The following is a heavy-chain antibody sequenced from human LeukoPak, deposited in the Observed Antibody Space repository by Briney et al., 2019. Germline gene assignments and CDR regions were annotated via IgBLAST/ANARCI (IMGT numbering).Heavy chain of an antibody. D-gene: IGHD4-17*01. V-gene: IGHV4-59*11. Sequence: PSETLSLTCAVSDDSFSSHYWTWIRRPPGKGLEWIGYISYIGTTNYNPSLKSRVTISIDTSKNQLSLKLSSVTAADTAVYYCARDLVTVTKGFDIWGQGTMVSVSS. CDR1: DDSFSSHY. CDR2: ISYIGTT. CDR3: ARDLVTVTKGFDI. J-gene: IGHJ3*02.